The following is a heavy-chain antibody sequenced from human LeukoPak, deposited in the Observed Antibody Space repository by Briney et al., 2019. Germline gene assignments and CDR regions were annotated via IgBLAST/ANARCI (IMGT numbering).Heavy chain of an antibody. Sequence: GGSLRLSCAASGFTFSSYSMNWVRQAPGKGLEWVSSISSSSSYIYYADSVKGRFTISRDNAKNSPYLQMNSLRAEDTAVYYCASHPNAAAGLYYYYYMDVWGKGTTVTVSS. J-gene: IGHJ6*03. D-gene: IGHD6-13*01. CDR1: GFTFSSYS. CDR3: ASHPNAAAGLYYYYYMDV. CDR2: ISSSSSYI. V-gene: IGHV3-21*01.